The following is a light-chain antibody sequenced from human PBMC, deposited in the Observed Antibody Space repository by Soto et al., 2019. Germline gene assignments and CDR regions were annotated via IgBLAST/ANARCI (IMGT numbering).Light chain of an antibody. CDR2: DVN. Sequence: QSVLTQPASVSGCPGQLITNSCTGTSSDVGGYDYVSWYQQLPGKAPKLLIYDVNNRPSGVSHRFSGSKSGNTASLTISGLQAEDEADYYCSSYTGSSTFVFGTGTKVTVL. CDR3: SSYTGSSTFV. V-gene: IGLV2-14*01. CDR1: SSDVGGYDY. J-gene: IGLJ1*01.